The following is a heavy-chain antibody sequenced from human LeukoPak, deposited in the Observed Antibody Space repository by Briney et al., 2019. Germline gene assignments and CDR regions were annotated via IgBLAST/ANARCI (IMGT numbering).Heavy chain of an antibody. CDR2: VNRDGTEK. J-gene: IGHJ4*02. D-gene: IGHD2-21*01. V-gene: IGHV3-7*04. CDR3: VRGDWYFES. CDR1: GFNFSDSR. Sequence: GGSLTLSCVTSGFNFSDSRMTWVGQAPGKGLQWVANVNRDGTEKHFLDSVEGRFTISRDNAKKSLYLQMSSLRPQDTAVYFCVRGDWYFESWGQGTLVTVSS.